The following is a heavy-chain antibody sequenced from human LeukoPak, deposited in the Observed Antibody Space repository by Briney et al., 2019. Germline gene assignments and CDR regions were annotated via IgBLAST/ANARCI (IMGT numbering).Heavy chain of an antibody. J-gene: IGHJ4*02. CDR1: GYTFTDYY. D-gene: IGHD5-12*01. CDR3: ARDPSRYDFDY. V-gene: IGHV1-2*06. Sequence: ASVKVSCKASGYTFTDYYIHWVRQAPGQGLEWMGRINPNSGGTNYAQKFQGRVTMTRDTSISTAYMELSRLRSDDTAVYYCARDPSRYDFDYWGQGTLVTVSS. CDR2: INPNSGGT.